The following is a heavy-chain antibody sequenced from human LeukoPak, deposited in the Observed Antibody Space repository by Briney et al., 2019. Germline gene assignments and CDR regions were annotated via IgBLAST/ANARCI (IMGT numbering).Heavy chain of an antibody. CDR1: GCTLTELS. D-gene: IGHD3-22*01. Sequence: ASVKVSCKVSGCTLTELSMHWVRQAPGKGLEWMGGFDPEDGETIYAQKFQGRVTMTEDTSTDTAYMELSSLRSEDTAVYYCATVGSGYYYVFDYWGQGTLVTVSS. CDR2: FDPEDGET. CDR3: ATVGSGYYYVFDY. J-gene: IGHJ4*02. V-gene: IGHV1-24*01.